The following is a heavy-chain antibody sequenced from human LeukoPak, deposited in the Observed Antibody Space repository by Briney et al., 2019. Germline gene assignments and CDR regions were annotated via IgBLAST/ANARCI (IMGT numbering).Heavy chain of an antibody. D-gene: IGHD4-17*01. J-gene: IGHJ4*02. Sequence: GGSLRLSCTASGFTFGDYAMTWVRQAPGKGLEWVSSITTSSSYIYYTDSVKGRFTISRDNAKNSLYLQMNSLRAEDTALYYCAKGNYGDWGQGTLVTVSS. CDR2: ITTSSSYI. CDR3: AKGNYGD. CDR1: GFTFGDYA. V-gene: IGHV3-21*04.